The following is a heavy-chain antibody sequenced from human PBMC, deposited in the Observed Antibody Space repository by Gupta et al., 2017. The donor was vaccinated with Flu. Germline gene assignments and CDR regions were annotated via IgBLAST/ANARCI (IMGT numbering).Heavy chain of an antibody. CDR3: TTDNYLYQLLLHHRPNYYYYYMDV. Sequence: EVQLVESGGGLVKPGGSLRLSCAASGFTFSNAWMSWVRQAPGKGLEWVGRIKSKTDGGTTDYAAPVKGRFTISRDDSKNTLYLQMNSLKTEDTAVYYCTTDNYLYQLLLHHRPNYYYYYMDVWGKGTTVTVSS. V-gene: IGHV3-15*01. CDR2: IKSKTDGGTT. D-gene: IGHD2-2*01. J-gene: IGHJ6*03. CDR1: GFTFSNAW.